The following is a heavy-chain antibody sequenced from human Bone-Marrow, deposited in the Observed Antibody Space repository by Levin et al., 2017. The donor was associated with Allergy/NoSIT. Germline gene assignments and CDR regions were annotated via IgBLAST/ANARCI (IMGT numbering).Heavy chain of an antibody. CDR1: GFTFGTHD. CDR3: ARVVSVGATRDFDF. CDR2: ISAGDGKT. Sequence: QTGGSLRLSCGASGFTFGTHDMSWVRQAPGKGLEWVSSISAGDGKTYYAGSVKGRFTISRDNSKNTLFLQMNSLRAEDTAIFYCARVVSVGATRDFDFWGQGTLVTVTS. J-gene: IGHJ4*02. D-gene: IGHD1-26*01. V-gene: IGHV3-23*01.